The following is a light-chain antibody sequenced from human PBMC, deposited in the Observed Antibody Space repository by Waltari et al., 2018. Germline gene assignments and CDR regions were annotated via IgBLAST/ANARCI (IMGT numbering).Light chain of an antibody. V-gene: IGKV3-20*01. J-gene: IGKJ4*01. Sequence: EIVLTQSPGTLSLSPEERATLSCRATQTVRTTYLAWYQQKPGQAPTLLIYGASSRATGIPYRFSGSGSGTDFSLTISSLEPEDFAVYYCQQYDISPLTFGGGTKVEIK. CDR2: GAS. CDR1: QTVRTTY. CDR3: QQYDISPLT.